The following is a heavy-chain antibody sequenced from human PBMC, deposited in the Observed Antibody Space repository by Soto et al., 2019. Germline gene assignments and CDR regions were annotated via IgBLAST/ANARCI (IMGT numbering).Heavy chain of an antibody. CDR1: GGSISSYY. V-gene: IGHV4-59*01. J-gene: IGHJ6*02. Sequence: PAETRSLTCTVSGGSISSYYWSWIRQPPGKGLEWIGYIYYSVSTNYNPSLKSRVTISVDTSKNQFSLKLSSVTAADTAVYYCARDQMYYDILTGYRPYGTEVWGQGTTVNVSS. CDR2: IYYSVST. CDR3: ARDQMYYDILTGYRPYGTEV. D-gene: IGHD3-9*01.